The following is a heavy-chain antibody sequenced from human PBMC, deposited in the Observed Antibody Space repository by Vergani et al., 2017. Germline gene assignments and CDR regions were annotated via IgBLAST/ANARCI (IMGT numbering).Heavy chain of an antibody. Sequence: QVQLQESGPGLVKPSQTLSLTCTVSGGSISSGGYYWSWIRQHPGKGLEWIGYIYYSGSTYYNPSLKSRVTISVDTSKNQFSLKLSSVTAADTAVYYCAREGSRATTGGRWFDPWGQGTLVTVSS. D-gene: IGHD1-26*01. CDR1: GGSISSGGYY. J-gene: IGHJ5*02. CDR3: AREGSRATTGGRWFDP. CDR2: IYYSGST. V-gene: IGHV4-31*03.